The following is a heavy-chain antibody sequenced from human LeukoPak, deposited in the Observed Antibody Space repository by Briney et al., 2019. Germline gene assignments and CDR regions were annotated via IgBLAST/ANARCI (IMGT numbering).Heavy chain of an antibody. J-gene: IGHJ5*02. D-gene: IGHD3-3*01. CDR1: GYTFTSYD. CDR2: MNPNSGNT. V-gene: IGHV1-8*01. Sequence: ASVKVSCKASGYTFTSYDINWVRQATGQGLEWMGWMNPNSGNTGYAQKFQGRVTMTRDMSTSTVYMELSSLRSEDTAVYYCARGTTGGSITIFGVVMAWFDPWGQGTLVTVSS. CDR3: ARGTTGGSITIFGVVMAWFDP.